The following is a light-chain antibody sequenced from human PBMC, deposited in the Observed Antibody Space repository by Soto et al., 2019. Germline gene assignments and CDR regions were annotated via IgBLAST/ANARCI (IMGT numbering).Light chain of an antibody. J-gene: IGKJ1*01. CDR2: AAS. Sequence: DIQMTQSPSSLSASVRDRVTITCRASQNIINYLNWYQQKPGRAPKILIYAASNLQSGVPPRFSGGGSGTDFTLTITSLQPEDFATYYCQQSYSSPWTFGQGTKVDIK. CDR3: QQSYSSPWT. CDR1: QNIINY. V-gene: IGKV1-39*01.